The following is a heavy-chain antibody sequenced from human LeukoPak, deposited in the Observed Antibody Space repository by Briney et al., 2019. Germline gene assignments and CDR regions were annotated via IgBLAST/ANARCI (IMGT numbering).Heavy chain of an antibody. CDR1: GGSFSGYY. D-gene: IGHD3-3*02. CDR2: INHSGST. V-gene: IGHV4-34*01. CDR3: ARTDKRISYGIDL. J-gene: IGHJ6*01. Sequence: SETLSLTCAVYGGSFSGYYWSWIRQPPGKGLEWIGEINHSGSTNYNPSLKSRVTISVDTSKNQFSLKLSSVTAADTAVYYCARTDKRISYGIDLWGQGPTVTVSS.